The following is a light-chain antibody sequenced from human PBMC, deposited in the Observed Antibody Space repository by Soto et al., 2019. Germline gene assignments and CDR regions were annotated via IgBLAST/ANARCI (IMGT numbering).Light chain of an antibody. V-gene: IGLV2-8*01. CDR3: SSYAGSSNYV. Sequence: QSALTQPPSASGSPGQSVTISCTGTSSDVGDYNYVSWYQQHPGKAPKLMIYEVSKRPSGVPDRFSASKSGNTASLTVSGLQADDEADYYCSSYAGSSNYVFGTGTKLTVL. CDR2: EVS. J-gene: IGLJ1*01. CDR1: SSDVGDYNY.